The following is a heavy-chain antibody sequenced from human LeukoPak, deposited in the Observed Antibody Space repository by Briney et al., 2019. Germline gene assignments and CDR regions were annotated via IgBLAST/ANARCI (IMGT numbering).Heavy chain of an antibody. CDR2: IYSDNT. J-gene: IGHJ4*02. CDR1: GFTVSTNS. CDR3: ARGRTTQSYASSGFYPRDY. V-gene: IGHV3-53*01. D-gene: IGHD3-22*01. Sequence: PGGSLRLSCTVSGFTVSTNSMSWVRQAPGKGLEWVSFIYSDNTHYSDSVKGRFTISRDNSKNTLYLQMNSLRAEDTAVYYCARGRTTQSYASSGFYPRDYWGQGTVVTVSS.